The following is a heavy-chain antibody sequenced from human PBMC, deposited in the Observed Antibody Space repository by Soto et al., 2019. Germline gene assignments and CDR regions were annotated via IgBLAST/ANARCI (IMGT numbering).Heavy chain of an antibody. J-gene: IGHJ6*03. CDR2: INHSGST. CDR3: AREGTVVVPAADHYYYYYMDV. V-gene: IGHV4-34*01. CDR1: GGSFSGYY. Sequence: SETLSLTCAVYGGSFSGYYWSWIRQPPGKGLEWIGEINHSGSTNYNPSLKSRVTISVDTSKNQFSLKLSSVTAADTAVYYCAREGTVVVPAADHYYYYYMDVWGKGTTVTVSS. D-gene: IGHD2-2*01.